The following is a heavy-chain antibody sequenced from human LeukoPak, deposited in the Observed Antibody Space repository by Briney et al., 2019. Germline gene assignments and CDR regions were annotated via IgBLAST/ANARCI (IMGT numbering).Heavy chain of an antibody. CDR3: ASIAVAADDAFDI. Sequence: GASVKVSCKASGYTFTGYYMLWVRQAPGQGLEWMGWINPNSGGTNYAQKFQGRVTMIRDTSISTAYMELSRLRSDDTAVYYCASIAVAADDAFDIWGQGTMVTVSS. CDR2: INPNSGGT. CDR1: GYTFTGYY. D-gene: IGHD6-19*01. V-gene: IGHV1-2*02. J-gene: IGHJ3*02.